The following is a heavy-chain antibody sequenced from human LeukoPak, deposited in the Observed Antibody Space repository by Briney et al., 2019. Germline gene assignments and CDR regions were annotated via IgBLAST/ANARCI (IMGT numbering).Heavy chain of an antibody. CDR2: IYYSGST. J-gene: IGHJ4*02. V-gene: IGHV4-59*01. CDR3: ARRVGYCSSTSCYSNFDY. CDR1: GGSISSYY. D-gene: IGHD2-2*01. Sequence: NSSETLSLTCTVSGGSISSYYWSWIRQPPGKGLEWIGYIYYSGSTNYNPSLKSRVTISVDTSKNQFSLKLSSVTAADTAAYYCARRVGYCSSTSCYSNFDYWGQGTLVTVSS.